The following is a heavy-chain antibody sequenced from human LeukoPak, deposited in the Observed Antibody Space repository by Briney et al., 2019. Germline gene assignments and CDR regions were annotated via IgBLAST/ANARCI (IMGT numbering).Heavy chain of an antibody. Sequence: PGGSLRLSCAASGFTFSSYAMSWVRQAPGKGLEWVSAISGSGGSTYYADSVKGRFTISRDNSKNTLYLQMNSLRAEDTAVYYCAKAPLTTVVTPNPNYFDYWGQGALVTVSS. V-gene: IGHV3-23*01. CDR3: AKAPLTTVVTPNPNYFDY. CDR1: GFTFSSYA. J-gene: IGHJ4*02. D-gene: IGHD4-23*01. CDR2: ISGSGGST.